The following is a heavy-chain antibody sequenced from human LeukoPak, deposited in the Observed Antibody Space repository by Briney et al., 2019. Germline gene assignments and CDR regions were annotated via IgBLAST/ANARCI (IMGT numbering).Heavy chain of an antibody. CDR3: ARGNSSSSNYYYYYYMDV. Sequence: ASVKVSCKASGYTFTSYDINWVRQATGQGLEWMGWMNPNSGNTGYAQKFRGRVTMTRNTSISTAYMELSSLRSEDTAVYYCARGNSSSSNYYYYYYMDVWGKGTTVTVSS. D-gene: IGHD6-13*01. V-gene: IGHV1-8*01. CDR2: MNPNSGNT. J-gene: IGHJ6*03. CDR1: GYTFTSYD.